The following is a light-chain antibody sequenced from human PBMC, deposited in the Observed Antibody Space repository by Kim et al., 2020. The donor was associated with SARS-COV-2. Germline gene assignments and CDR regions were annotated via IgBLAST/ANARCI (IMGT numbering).Light chain of an antibody. CDR2: NDN. V-gene: IGLV1-44*01. CDR1: SSNIGSDT. CDR3: ATWDDSLNAWL. J-gene: IGLJ3*02. Sequence: QSVLTQPPSASGTPGQRVTISCSGSSSNIGSDTVNWYQQLPGTAPKLLIYNDNQRPSGVPDRFSGSKSGTSASLAISGLQSEDEADYYCATWDDSLNAWLFGGGTQLTVL.